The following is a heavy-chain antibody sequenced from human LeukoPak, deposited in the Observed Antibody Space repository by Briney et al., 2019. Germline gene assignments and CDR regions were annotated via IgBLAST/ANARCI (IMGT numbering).Heavy chain of an antibody. Sequence: ASVKVSCKASGYTFTSYDINWVRQAPGQGLKWMGWINPNSGGTNYAQKFQGRVTMTRDMSISTAYMELSRLRSDDTAVYYCARAPITIFGVARGGSWFDPWGQGTLVTVSS. CDR3: ARAPITIFGVARGGSWFDP. J-gene: IGHJ5*02. D-gene: IGHD3-3*01. CDR1: GYTFTSYD. CDR2: INPNSGGT. V-gene: IGHV1-2*02.